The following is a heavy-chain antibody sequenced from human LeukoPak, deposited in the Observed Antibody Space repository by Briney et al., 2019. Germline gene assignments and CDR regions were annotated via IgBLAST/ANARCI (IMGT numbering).Heavy chain of an antibody. Sequence: GGSLRLSCAASGFTFSSYAMNWVRQAPGKGLEWVSYISSSNTIYYADSVKGRFTISRDNAKNSLYLQMNSLRAEDTAVYYCARDDGYYESGSYYTLTFDYWGQGTLVTVSS. J-gene: IGHJ4*02. CDR3: ARDDGYYESGSYYTLTFDY. CDR2: ISSSNTI. D-gene: IGHD3-10*01. CDR1: GFTFSSYA. V-gene: IGHV3-48*04.